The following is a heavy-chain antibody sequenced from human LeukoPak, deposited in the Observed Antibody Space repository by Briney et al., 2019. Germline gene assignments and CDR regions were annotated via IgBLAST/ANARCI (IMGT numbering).Heavy chain of an antibody. CDR1: GYTFTGYY. CDR3: ARVDFYGDYPHFDY. V-gene: IGHV1-2*02. D-gene: IGHD4-17*01. Sequence: ASVKVSCKASGYTFTGYYMHWVRQAPGQGLAWMGWINPNSGGTNYAQKFQGRVTMTRDTSISTAYMELSRLRSDDTAVYYCARVDFYGDYPHFDYWGQGTLVTVSS. J-gene: IGHJ4*02. CDR2: INPNSGGT.